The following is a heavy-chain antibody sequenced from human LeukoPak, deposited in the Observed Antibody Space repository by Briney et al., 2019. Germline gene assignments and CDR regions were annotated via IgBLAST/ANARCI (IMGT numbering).Heavy chain of an antibody. Sequence: GGSLRLSCAASGFVVSDNYMSRVRQAPGQGLEWVSLIYTSGITKYTDSVKGRFTISRDNAKNTLYLQMNTLSAEDTAVYYCVGYYVGKFDYWGQGTLVTVSS. D-gene: IGHD4-23*01. V-gene: IGHV3-66*02. CDR3: VGYYVGKFDY. CDR2: IYTSGIT. J-gene: IGHJ4*02. CDR1: GFVVSDNY.